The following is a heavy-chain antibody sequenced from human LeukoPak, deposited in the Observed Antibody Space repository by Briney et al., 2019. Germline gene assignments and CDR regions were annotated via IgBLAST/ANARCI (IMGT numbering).Heavy chain of an antibody. CDR1: GGSFSSYA. J-gene: IGHJ1*01. CDR2: IIPILGVA. Sequence: GASVKVSCKASGGSFSSYAINWVRQAPGQGLEWMGRIIPILGVANYAQKFQGRVTLTADKSTSTAYMELSSLRSEDTAVYYCASGYCSGGSCYSAEYFQHWGQGTLVTVSS. CDR3: ASGYCSGGSCYSAEYFQH. D-gene: IGHD2-15*01. V-gene: IGHV1-69*04.